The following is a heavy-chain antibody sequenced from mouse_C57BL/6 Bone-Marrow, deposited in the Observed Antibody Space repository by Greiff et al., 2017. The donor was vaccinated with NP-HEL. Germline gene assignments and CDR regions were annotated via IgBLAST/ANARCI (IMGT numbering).Heavy chain of an antibody. CDR1: GFTFSDYY. J-gene: IGHJ3*01. Sequence: EVKLMESGGGLVQPGGSLKLSCAASGFTFSDYYMYWVRQTPEKRLEWVAYISNGGGSTYYPDTVKGRFTISRDNAKNTLYLQMSRLKSEDTAMYYCARPHAAYWGQGTLVTVSA. CDR3: ARPHAAY. V-gene: IGHV5-12*01. CDR2: ISNGGGST.